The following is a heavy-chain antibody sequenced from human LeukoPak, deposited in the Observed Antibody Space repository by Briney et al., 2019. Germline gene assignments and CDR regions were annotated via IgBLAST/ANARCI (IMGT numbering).Heavy chain of an antibody. V-gene: IGHV3-7*01. Sequence: AGGSLRLSCAASGVNFSSYWMSWVRQAPGKGLEWVANIKQDGSEKYYVDSVKGRFTISRDNAKNSLYLQMNSLRAEDTAVYYCARGSRYFDWLLPDGFDYWGQGTLVTVSS. J-gene: IGHJ4*02. CDR1: GVNFSSYW. CDR2: IKQDGSEK. CDR3: ARGSRYFDWLLPDGFDY. D-gene: IGHD3-9*01.